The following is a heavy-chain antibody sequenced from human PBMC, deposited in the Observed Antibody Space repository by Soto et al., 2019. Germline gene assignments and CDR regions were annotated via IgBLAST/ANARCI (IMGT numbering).Heavy chain of an antibody. CDR1: GFSVSAYT. D-gene: IGHD1-1*01. CDR3: ARWEQPLFDY. J-gene: IGHJ4*02. Sequence: QVQLVESGGGVVQPGRSLRLSCAASGFSVSAYTVHWVRQAPGKGLEWVAVISSDGNHKYYTDSVKGRFAISRDTSTITVFLQMSSLGPEDTAVYYCARWEQPLFDYWGQGTLVTVSS. CDR2: ISSDGNHK. V-gene: IGHV3-30*09.